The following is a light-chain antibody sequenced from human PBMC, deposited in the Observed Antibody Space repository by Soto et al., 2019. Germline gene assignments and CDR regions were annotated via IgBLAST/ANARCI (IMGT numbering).Light chain of an antibody. J-gene: IGKJ3*01. V-gene: IGKV1-9*01. Sequence: IQLTQSPSSLSASVGDRVTITCRASQGISSYLAWYQQKPGKAPKLLIYAASTLQSGVPSRFSGSGSGTDFTLTISSLQPEDFATYYCQQPLGGFTFGPGTKVDIK. CDR2: AAS. CDR3: QQPLGGFT. CDR1: QGISSY.